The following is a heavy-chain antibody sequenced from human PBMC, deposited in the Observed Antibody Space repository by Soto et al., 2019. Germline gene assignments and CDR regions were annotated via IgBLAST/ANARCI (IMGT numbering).Heavy chain of an antibody. J-gene: IGHJ4*02. CDR3: AREGLPMEYYFDY. CDR2: ISYDGSNK. Sequence: QVQLVESGGGVVQPGRSLRLSYAASGFTFSSYAMHWVRQAPGKGLEWVAVISYDGSNKYYADSVKGRFTISRDNSKNTLYLQMNSLRAEDTAVYYCAREGLPMEYYFDYWGQGTLVTVSS. V-gene: IGHV3-30-3*01. D-gene: IGHD3-10*01. CDR1: GFTFSSYA.